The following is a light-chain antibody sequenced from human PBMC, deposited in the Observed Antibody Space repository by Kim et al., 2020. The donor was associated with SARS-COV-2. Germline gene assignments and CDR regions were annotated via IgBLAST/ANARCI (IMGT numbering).Light chain of an antibody. CDR1: GIGSKG. CDR3: QVWDSSSDHQVV. J-gene: IGLJ2*01. V-gene: IGLV3-21*04. Sequence: PGKPARGSRGGKGIGSKGVARYQQKSSQAPVLVIYYDSDRPSGIPERFSGSNSGNTATLTISRVEAGDEADYYCQVWDSSSDHQVVFGGGTKVTVL. CDR2: YDS.